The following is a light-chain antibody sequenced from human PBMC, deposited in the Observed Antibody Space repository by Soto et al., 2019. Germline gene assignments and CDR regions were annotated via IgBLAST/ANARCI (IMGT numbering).Light chain of an antibody. V-gene: IGLV2-14*01. CDR2: EVS. CDR1: SSDIGGYNY. CDR3: SSYRTSSTPYWV. J-gene: IGLJ3*02. Sequence: QSVLAQPASVSGSPGQSITISCTGTSSDIGGYNYVSWYQQHPGKAPKLMIYEVSNRPSGVSNRFSGSKSGNTASLTISGLQAEDEGDYYCSSYRTSSTPYWVFGGGTQLTVL.